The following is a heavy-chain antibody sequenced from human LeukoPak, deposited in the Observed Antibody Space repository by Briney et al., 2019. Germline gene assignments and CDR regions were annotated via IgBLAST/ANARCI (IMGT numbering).Heavy chain of an antibody. CDR1: GFTFSTYG. CDR3: LQYNSGTT. CDR2: IWYGGSNT. D-gene: IGHD3-10*01. V-gene: IGHV3-33*03. J-gene: IGHJ5*02. Sequence: GGSLRLSCAASGFTFSTYGMHWVRQAPGKGLEWVAVIWYGGSNTYYADSVKGRFTVSRDNAQNSLFLQMNSLRVEDTAVYYCLQYNSGTTWGQGTLVTVSS.